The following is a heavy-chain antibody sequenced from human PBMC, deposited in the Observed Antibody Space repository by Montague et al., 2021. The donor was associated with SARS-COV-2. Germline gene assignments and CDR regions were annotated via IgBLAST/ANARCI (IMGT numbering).Heavy chain of an antibody. CDR2: ISYSGST. J-gene: IGHJ4*02. CDR1: GGSFSDSH. V-gene: IGHV4-34*01. D-gene: IGHD3-22*01. Sequence: SETLSLTCAVYGGSFSDSHWSWLRQPPGKGLEWIGEISYSGSTKYNPSLKGRVTISVDTSKNQFSLKLSSLTAADTAAYYCARGQSGITMIVVAILGVEFYFDNWGQGTLVTVSS. CDR3: ARGQSGITMIVVAILGVEFYFDN.